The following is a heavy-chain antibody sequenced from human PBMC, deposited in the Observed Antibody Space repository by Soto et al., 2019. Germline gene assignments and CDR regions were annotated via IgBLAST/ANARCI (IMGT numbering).Heavy chain of an antibody. CDR3: LQSRCGGDCLQFSPSHSYYGLDV. CDR1: GSSLTTSAGG. Sequence: SGRTLANPALSLTLTCTFFGSSLTTSAGGEGRIRQPPGEALEWLALIYWDDDNRYSPSLRSRLTITKDTSKNQVVLTMTYMDPVDTATYYCLQSRCGGDCLQFSPSHSYYGLDVWRQGT. V-gene: IGHV2-5*02. CDR2: IYWDDDN. J-gene: IGHJ6*01. D-gene: IGHD2-21*01.